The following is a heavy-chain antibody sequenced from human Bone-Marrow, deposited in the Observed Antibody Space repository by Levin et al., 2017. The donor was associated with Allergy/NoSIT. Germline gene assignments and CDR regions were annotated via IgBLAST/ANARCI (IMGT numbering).Heavy chain of an antibody. CDR2: ISDDGTKK. CDR3: ARGIQTWRDFSYSEGNEDV. J-gene: IGHJ6*02. CDR1: GFTFSNFA. V-gene: IGHV3-30*04. Sequence: GGSLRLSCAGSGFTFSNFAMHWVRQAPGKGLEWVAVISDDGTKKYYADSVKGRFTISRDNSKNTLYVQMSSLRADDTAVYFCARGIQTWRDFSYSEGNEDVWGQGTTVIVSS. D-gene: IGHD1-1*01.